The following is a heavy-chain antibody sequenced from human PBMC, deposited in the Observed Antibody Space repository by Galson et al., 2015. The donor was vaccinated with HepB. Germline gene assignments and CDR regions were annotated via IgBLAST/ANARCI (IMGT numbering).Heavy chain of an antibody. Sequence: SVKVSCKASGYTFTSYYMHWVRQAPGQGLEWMGIINPSGGSTSYAQKFQGRVTMTRDTSTSTVYMELSSLRSEDTAVYYCASKMNCSGGSCYSEHYGMDVWGQGTTVTVSS. CDR3: ASKMNCSGGSCYSEHYGMDV. CDR1: GYTFTSYY. J-gene: IGHJ6*02. CDR2: INPSGGST. D-gene: IGHD2-15*01. V-gene: IGHV1-46*01.